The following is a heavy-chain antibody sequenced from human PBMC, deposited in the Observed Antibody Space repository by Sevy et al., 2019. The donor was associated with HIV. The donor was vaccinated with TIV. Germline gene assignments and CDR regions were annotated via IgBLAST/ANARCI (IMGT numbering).Heavy chain of an antibody. CDR3: ARDPYTSRDDY. CDR1: GFTFSSYS. J-gene: IGHJ4*02. CDR2: ISSTSSHI. D-gene: IGHD2-2*02. Sequence: GGSLRLSCAASGFTFSSYSMNWVRQAPGKGLEWVSSISSTSSHIYYADSVKGRFTISRANAKNSLYLQMNSLRAEDTAVYYCARDPYTSRDDYWGQGTLVTVSS. V-gene: IGHV3-21*01.